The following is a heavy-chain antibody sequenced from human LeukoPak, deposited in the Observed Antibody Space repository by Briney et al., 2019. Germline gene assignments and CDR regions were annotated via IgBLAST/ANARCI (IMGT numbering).Heavy chain of an antibody. Sequence: SETLSLTCTVSGGSISSSSYYWGWIRQPPGKGLEWIGSIYYSGSTYYNPSLKSRATISVDTSKNQFSLKLSSVTAADTAVYYCARHNIVVGAEDWFDPWGQGTLVTVSS. V-gene: IGHV4-39*01. CDR3: ARHNIVVGAEDWFDP. CDR2: IYYSGST. CDR1: GGSISSSSYY. J-gene: IGHJ5*02. D-gene: IGHD2-15*01.